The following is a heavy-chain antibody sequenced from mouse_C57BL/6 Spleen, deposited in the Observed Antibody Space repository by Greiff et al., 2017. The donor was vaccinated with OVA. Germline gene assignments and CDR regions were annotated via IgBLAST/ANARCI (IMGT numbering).Heavy chain of an antibody. CDR3: VRHNYDGNYFDY. V-gene: IGHV10-1*01. CDR2: IRSKSNNYAT. D-gene: IGHD2-4*01. CDR1: GFSFNTYA. J-gene: IGHJ2*01. Sequence: EVQLVESGGGLVQPKGSLKLSCAASGFSFNTYAMNWVRQAPGKGLEWVARIRSKSNNYATYYADSVKDRFTISRDDSESMLYLQMNNLKTEDTAMYYCVRHNYDGNYFDYWGQGTTLTVSS.